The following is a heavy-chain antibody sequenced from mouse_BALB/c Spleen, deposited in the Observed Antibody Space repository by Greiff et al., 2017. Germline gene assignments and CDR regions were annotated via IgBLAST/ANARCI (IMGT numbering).Heavy chain of an antibody. D-gene: IGHD2-14*01. V-gene: IGHV1S56*01. CDR3: ARRYRYDVGAWFAY. CDR2: IYPGNVNT. J-gene: IGHJ3*01. CDR1: GYTFTSYY. Sequence: QVQLQQSGPELVKPGASVRISCKASGYTFTSYYIHWVKQRPGQGLEWIGWIYPGNVNTKYNEKFKGKATLTADKSSSTAYMQLSSLTSEDSAVYYCARRYRYDVGAWFAYWGQGTLVTVSA.